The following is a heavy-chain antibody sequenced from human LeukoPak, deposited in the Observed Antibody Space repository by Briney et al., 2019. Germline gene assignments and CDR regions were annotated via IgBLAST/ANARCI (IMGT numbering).Heavy chain of an antibody. Sequence: GGSLRLSCAASGFTFSNAWMSWVRQAPGKGLEWVGRIKSKTDGGTTDYAAPVKGRFTISRDDSKNTLYLQMNSLKTEDTAVYYCTTGYFGSGALDYFDYWGQGTLVTVSS. CDR3: TTGYFGSGALDYFDY. CDR1: GFTFSNAW. V-gene: IGHV3-15*01. D-gene: IGHD3-10*01. CDR2: IKSKTDGGTT. J-gene: IGHJ4*02.